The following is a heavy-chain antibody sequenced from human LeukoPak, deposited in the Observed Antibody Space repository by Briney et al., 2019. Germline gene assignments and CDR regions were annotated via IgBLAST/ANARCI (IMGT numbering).Heavy chain of an antibody. Sequence: SVTVSCTASGGTFSSYAISWVRQAPGQGLEWMGGIIPIFGTANYAQKFQGRVTITADESTSTAYMELSSLRSEDTAVYYCARDSLHYDSSGYQYYFDYWGQGTLVTVSS. CDR3: ARDSLHYDSSGYQYYFDY. CDR2: IIPIFGTA. J-gene: IGHJ4*02. D-gene: IGHD3-22*01. CDR1: GGTFSSYA. V-gene: IGHV1-69*13.